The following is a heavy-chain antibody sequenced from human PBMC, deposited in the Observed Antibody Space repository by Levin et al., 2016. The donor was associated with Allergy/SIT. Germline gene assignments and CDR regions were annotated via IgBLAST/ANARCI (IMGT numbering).Heavy chain of an antibody. Sequence: WVRQAPGQELEWMGIINPSGDTTTYAQTFQGRITMTRNTSTTTVYMELRSLSHGDTAVYFCARGLGGTTNYDHWFDPWGQGTLVTVSS. CDR2: INPSGDTT. D-gene: IGHD4/OR15-4a*01. J-gene: IGHJ5*02. CDR3: ARGLGGTTNYDHWFDP. V-gene: IGHV1-46*01.